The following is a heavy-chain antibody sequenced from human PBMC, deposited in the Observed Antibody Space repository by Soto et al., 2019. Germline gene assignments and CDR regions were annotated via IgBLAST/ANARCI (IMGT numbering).Heavy chain of an antibody. D-gene: IGHD1-26*01. V-gene: IGHV3-30*18. J-gene: IGHJ6*02. Sequence: PXGSLRLSCAASGFTVSNHCMHWVRQAPGKGLEWVAVTSYDHNEYYADSVKGRFTVSRDSSNNTLYLQMNSLRVEDTAVYYCAKGGSNAGMDVWGHGTTVTVSS. CDR3: AKGGSNAGMDV. CDR2: TSYDHNE. CDR1: GFTVSNHC.